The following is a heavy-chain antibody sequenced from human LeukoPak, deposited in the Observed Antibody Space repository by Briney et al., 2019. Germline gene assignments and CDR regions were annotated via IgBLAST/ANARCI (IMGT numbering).Heavy chain of an antibody. V-gene: IGHV1-2*02. D-gene: IGHD2-15*01. Sequence: ASVKVSCKASGYTFTGYYMHCVRQAPGQGLEGMGWINPNSGGTNYAQKFQGRVTMTRDTSISTAYMELSRLRSDDTAVYYCARSPGWVVTSRRSAFDIWGQGTMVTVSS. J-gene: IGHJ3*02. CDR1: GYTFTGYY. CDR2: INPNSGGT. CDR3: ARSPGWVVTSRRSAFDI.